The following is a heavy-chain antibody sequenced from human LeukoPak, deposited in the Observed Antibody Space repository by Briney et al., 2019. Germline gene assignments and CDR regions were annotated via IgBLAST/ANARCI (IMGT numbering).Heavy chain of an antibody. V-gene: IGHV3-15*01. D-gene: IGHD3-10*01. CDR3: TTELGLSFGVRYFDH. CDR2: IKSKIDGETT. Sequence: GGSRRLSCAASGFTFSNAWKSWVRQAPGKGLEWAGHIKSKIDGETTGYGAPVKGRFTISRDDSKNMLYLQMNSLKTEDTAVYYCTTELGLSFGVRYFDHWGQGTSATVSS. J-gene: IGHJ4*02. CDR1: GFTFSNAW.